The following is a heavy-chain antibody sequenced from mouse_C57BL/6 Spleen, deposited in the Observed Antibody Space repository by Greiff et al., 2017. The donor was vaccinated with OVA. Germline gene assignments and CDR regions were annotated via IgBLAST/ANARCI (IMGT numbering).Heavy chain of an antibody. Sequence: VQLQQSGPELVKPGASVKIPCKASGYTFTDYNMDWVKQSPGKSLEWIGDINPNNGGTIYNQKFKGKATLTVDKSSSTAYMELRSLTSEDTTVYYCARWGYGSSYWYFDVWGTGTTVTVSS. CDR2: INPNNGGT. J-gene: IGHJ1*03. CDR3: ARWGYGSSYWYFDV. CDR1: GYTFTDYN. V-gene: IGHV1-18*01. D-gene: IGHD1-1*01.